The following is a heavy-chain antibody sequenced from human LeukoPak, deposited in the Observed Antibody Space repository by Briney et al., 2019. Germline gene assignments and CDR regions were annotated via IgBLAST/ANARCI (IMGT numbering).Heavy chain of an antibody. CDR2: ISGSGGST. D-gene: IGHD3-22*01. CDR3: AKDPLSYYDSSGYRYFDY. Sequence: GGSLRLSCAASGFTFNNYAMNWVRQAPGKGLEWVSGISGSGGSTYYADSVKGRFTISRDNSKNTLYLQMNRLRAEDTTVYFCAKDPLSYYDSSGYRYFDYWGQGTLVTVSS. J-gene: IGHJ4*02. CDR1: GFTFNNYA. V-gene: IGHV3-23*01.